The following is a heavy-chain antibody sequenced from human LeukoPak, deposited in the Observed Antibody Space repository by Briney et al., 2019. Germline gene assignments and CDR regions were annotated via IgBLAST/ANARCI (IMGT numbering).Heavy chain of an antibody. V-gene: IGHV4-59*01. J-gene: IGHJ6*03. D-gene: IGHD4-11*01. CDR1: GGSISSYY. CDR2: FYYSGST. CDR3: ARVGAPPSNYRYYYYFMDV. Sequence: PSETLSLTCTVSGGSISSYYWSWIRQPPGKGLEWIGYFYYSGSTKYNPSLKSRVTISVDTSKIQCSLKLSSVTAADTAVYYCARVGAPPSNYRYYYYFMDVWGKGTTVTVSS.